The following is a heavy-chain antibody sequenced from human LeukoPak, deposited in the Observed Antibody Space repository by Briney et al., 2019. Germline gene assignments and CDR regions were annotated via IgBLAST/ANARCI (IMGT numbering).Heavy chain of an antibody. J-gene: IGHJ6*03. Sequence: SETLSLTCTVSGGSISSGSYYWSWIRQPAGKGLEWIGRIYTSGSTNYNPSLKSRVTISVDTSKNQFSLKLSSVTAADTAVYYCARVVTYYYDSSGYYNVRYYYYYIDVWGKGPRSPSP. V-gene: IGHV4-61*02. CDR1: GGSISSGSYY. CDR2: IYTSGST. D-gene: IGHD3-22*01. CDR3: ARVVTYYYDSSGYYNVRYYYYYIDV.